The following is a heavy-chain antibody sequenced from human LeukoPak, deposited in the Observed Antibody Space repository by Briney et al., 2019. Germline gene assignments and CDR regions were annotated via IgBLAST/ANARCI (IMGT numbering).Heavy chain of an antibody. V-gene: IGHV4-34*01. Sequence: SETLSLTCTVNGGSFIGYHWSWIRQTPGKGLEWIGEVDHSGSTNYNPSLKGRITISVDTSKNQFSLQLTSVTAADTAVYYCARGKRDYGVIIYYYYYMDVWGTGTTVTVSS. D-gene: IGHD3-3*01. CDR2: VDHSGST. CDR3: ARGKRDYGVIIYYYYYMDV. CDR1: GGSFIGYH. J-gene: IGHJ6*03.